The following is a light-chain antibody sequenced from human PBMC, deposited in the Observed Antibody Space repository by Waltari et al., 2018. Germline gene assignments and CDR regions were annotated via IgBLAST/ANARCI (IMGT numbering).Light chain of an antibody. CDR1: SSNIGTNY. Sequence: QSVLTQPPSASVTPGQSVTISCSGSSSNIGTNYVCWYQHLPETAPNLLLYRNNTRPSGGPDRFAGSKAGTSASRAISGLRSEDEADYYCAAWDDSLSGWVFGGGTKLTVL. J-gene: IGLJ2*01. CDR2: RNN. CDR3: AAWDDSLSGWV. V-gene: IGLV1-47*01.